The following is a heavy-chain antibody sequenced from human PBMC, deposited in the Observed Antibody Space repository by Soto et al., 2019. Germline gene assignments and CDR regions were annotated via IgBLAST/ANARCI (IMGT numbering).Heavy chain of an antibody. CDR1: DFTFSNYV. CDR2: ISYSVDKT. V-gene: IGHV3-23*01. CDR3: VRRAITATTKWGAFDI. J-gene: IGHJ3*02. Sequence: QSGGSLRLSCAASDFTFSNYVMNWVRQAPGKGLEWVATISYSVDKTHYADSVRGRFTISRDNSKNTLSLQMNSLRAEDAAVYYCVRRAITATTKWGAFDIWGQGTMVTVSS. D-gene: IGHD1-7*01.